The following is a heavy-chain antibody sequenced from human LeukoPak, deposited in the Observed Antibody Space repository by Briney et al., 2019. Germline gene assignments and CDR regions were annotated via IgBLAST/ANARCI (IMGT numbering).Heavy chain of an antibody. Sequence: ASLKVSCKASGYTFTSYYMHWVRQAPGQGLEWMGIINPSGGSTSYAQKFQGRVTMTRDTSTSTVYMELSSLRSEDTAVYYCASSIAAPSAFDYWGQGTLVTVSS. D-gene: IGHD6-6*01. V-gene: IGHV1-46*01. CDR3: ASSIAAPSAFDY. J-gene: IGHJ4*02. CDR1: GYTFTSYY. CDR2: INPSGGST.